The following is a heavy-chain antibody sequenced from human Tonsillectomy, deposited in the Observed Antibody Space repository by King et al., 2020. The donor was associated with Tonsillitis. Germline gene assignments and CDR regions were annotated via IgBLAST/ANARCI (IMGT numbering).Heavy chain of an antibody. D-gene: IGHD4-11*01. J-gene: IGHJ6*03. CDR3: AREADYSNYAGSPEAYYMDV. Sequence: VQLQESGPGLVKPSETLSLTCTVSGGSISSYYWSWIRQPPGKGLEWIGYIYYSGSTNYNPSLKSRVTISVDTSKIQFSLKLSSVTAADTAVYYCAREADYSNYAGSPEAYYMDVWGKGTTVTVSS. V-gene: IGHV4-59*01. CDR2: IYYSGST. CDR1: GGSISSYY.